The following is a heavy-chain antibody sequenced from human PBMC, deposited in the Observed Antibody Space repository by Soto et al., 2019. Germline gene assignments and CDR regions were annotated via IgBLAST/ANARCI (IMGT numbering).Heavy chain of an antibody. Sequence: QVQLQESGPGLVKPSQTLSLTCSVSGDSISSSGYYWSWIRQHPGEGLEWIGRIYYTGDTYYNPSLKSRFTMSVDTSKNQFSLILTSVTAADTAVYYCARDSGLYSSSSFDYWGRGTLVTVSS. CDR1: GDSISSSGYY. CDR3: ARDSGLYSSSSFDY. D-gene: IGHD6-6*01. V-gene: IGHV4-31*03. CDR2: IYYTGDT. J-gene: IGHJ4*02.